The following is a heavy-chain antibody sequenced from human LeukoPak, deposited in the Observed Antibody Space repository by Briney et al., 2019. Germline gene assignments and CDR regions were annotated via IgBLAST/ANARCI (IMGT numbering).Heavy chain of an antibody. J-gene: IGHJ4*02. CDR1: GFTFSSFD. V-gene: IGHV3-13*04. CDR3: GRVRRHSDGFDLFDY. D-gene: IGHD5-18*01. CDR2: IGAAGDT. Sequence: PGGSLRLSCAASGFTFSSFDMHWVRQASGEGLEWVSAIGAAGDTYYSGSVKGRFTISRENPKNSLYLQMNSLRAGDTAVYYCGRVRRHSDGFDLFDYWGQGTLVTVSS.